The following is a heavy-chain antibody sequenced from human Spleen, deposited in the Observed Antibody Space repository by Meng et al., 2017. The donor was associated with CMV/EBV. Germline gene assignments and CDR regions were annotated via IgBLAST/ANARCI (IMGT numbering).Heavy chain of an antibody. J-gene: IGHJ6*02. CDR1: GFTFSRYW. Sequence: GGSLRLSCTAFGFTFSRYWMHWVRQAPGKGLVWVSRINSDGSSITYADSVKGRFTISRDNAKNTLYLQMNSVRAEDTAVYYCARGYCSSTTNCYGMDVWGQGTTVTVSS. D-gene: IGHD2-2*01. V-gene: IGHV3-74*03. CDR2: INSDGSSI. CDR3: ARGYCSSTTNCYGMDV.